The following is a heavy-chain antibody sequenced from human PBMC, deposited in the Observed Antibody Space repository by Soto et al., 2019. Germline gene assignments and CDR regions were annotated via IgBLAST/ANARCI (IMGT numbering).Heavy chain of an antibody. D-gene: IGHD3-3*01. J-gene: IGHJ6*02. CDR3: AVIHWSSSTNYRYYAIDV. V-gene: IGHV1-24*01. Sequence: ASVKVSCKVSGYTLTELSMHWVRQAPGKGLEWMGGFDPEDGETIYAQKFQGRVTMTEDTSTDTAYMELSSLRSEDSAVYYCAVIHWSSSTNYRYYAIDVWGQGTTVTVSS. CDR2: FDPEDGET. CDR1: GYTLTELS.